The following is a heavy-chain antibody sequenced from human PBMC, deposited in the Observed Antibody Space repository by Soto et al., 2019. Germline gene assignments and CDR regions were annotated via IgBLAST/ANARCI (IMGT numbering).Heavy chain of an antibody. Sequence: QVQLVESGGGVVQPGRSLRLSCAASGFTFSSYAMHWVRQAPGKGLEWVAVISYDGSNKYYADSVKGRFTISRDNSKNTLYLQMNSLRAEDTAVYYCARVSDYGGHGVGYYYGMDVWGQGTTVTSP. CDR3: ARVSDYGGHGVGYYYGMDV. V-gene: IGHV3-30-3*01. D-gene: IGHD4-17*01. CDR2: ISYDGSNK. CDR1: GFTFSSYA. J-gene: IGHJ6*02.